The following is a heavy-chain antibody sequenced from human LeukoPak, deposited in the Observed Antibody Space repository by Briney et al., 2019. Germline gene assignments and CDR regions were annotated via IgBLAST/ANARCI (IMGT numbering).Heavy chain of an antibody. J-gene: IGHJ4*02. D-gene: IGHD5-24*01. CDR1: GYTFIGYY. CDR2: INPNSGGT. Sequence: ASVKVSCKASGYTFIGYYMHWVRQAPGQGLEWMGWINPNSGGTNYAQKFQGRVTMTRDTSISTAYMDLSRLTSDDTAVYYCARGGAKGYNYFDYWGQGTLVTVSS. V-gene: IGHV1-2*02. CDR3: ARGGAKGYNYFDY.